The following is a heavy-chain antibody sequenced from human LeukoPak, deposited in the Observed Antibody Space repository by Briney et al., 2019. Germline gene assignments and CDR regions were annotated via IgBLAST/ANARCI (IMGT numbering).Heavy chain of an antibody. CDR1: GGSINSNHY. D-gene: IGHD3-22*01. CDR2: IYHGGSS. J-gene: IGHJ3*01. CDR3: AKSTYYYDTFVNAFDL. Sequence: SETLSLTCTVTGGSINSNHYWGWIRQPPGKGLEWIGSIYHGGSSYYNPSLTSRVTTSVDTSKNQFSLKLSSVTAADTAVYYCAKSTYYYDTFVNAFDLWGQETVVTVSS. V-gene: IGHV4-39*07.